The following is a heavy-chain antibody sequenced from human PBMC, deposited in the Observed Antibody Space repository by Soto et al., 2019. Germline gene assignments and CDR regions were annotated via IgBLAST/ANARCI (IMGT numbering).Heavy chain of an antibody. CDR3: AKLNYYDSSGSYTYYYYYGMDV. V-gene: IGHV3-23*01. CDR2: ISGSGGST. J-gene: IGHJ6*02. CDR1: GFTFSSYA. Sequence: PGGSLRLSCAASGFTFSSYAMSWVRQAPGKGLEWVSAISGSGGSTYYADSVKGRFTISRDNSKNTLYLQMNSLRAEDTAVYYCAKLNYYDSSGSYTYYYYYGMDVWGQGTTVTVSS. D-gene: IGHD3-22*01.